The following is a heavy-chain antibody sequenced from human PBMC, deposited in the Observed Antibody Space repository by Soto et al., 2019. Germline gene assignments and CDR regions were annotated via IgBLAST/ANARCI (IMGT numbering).Heavy chain of an antibody. Sequence: QVQLVQSGAEVKKPGASVKVSCKASGYTFTSYYMHWVRQAPGQGLEWMGIINPSGGSTSYAQKFQGRVSMTRYASRSTVDWVRSSLRSEDTSVYYCARGVAVADTGQGNWFDPWGQGTL. CDR3: ARGVAVADTGQGNWFDP. CDR1: GYTFTSYY. V-gene: IGHV1-46*03. D-gene: IGHD6-19*01. J-gene: IGHJ5*02. CDR2: INPSGGST.